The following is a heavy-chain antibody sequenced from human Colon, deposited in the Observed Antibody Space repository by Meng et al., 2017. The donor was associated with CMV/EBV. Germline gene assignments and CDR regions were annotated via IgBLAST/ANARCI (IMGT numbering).Heavy chain of an antibody. D-gene: IGHD1-26*01. CDR2: ISASSSYI. J-gene: IGHJ3*01. V-gene: IGHV3-21*01. CDR3: TRDRRGSFYEPAFDV. Sequence: GGSLRLSCATSGFTFKDYSINWVRQAPAKGLEWVSSISASSSYIYYADSVKGRFTISRDNAKNSVYLQMDNLGGDDTALYYCTRDRRGSFYEPAFDVWGQGTVVTVSS. CDR1: GFTFKDYS.